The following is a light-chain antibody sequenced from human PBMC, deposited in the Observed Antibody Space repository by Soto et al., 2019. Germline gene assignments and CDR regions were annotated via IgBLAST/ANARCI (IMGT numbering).Light chain of an antibody. CDR3: QQRHMWPIT. CDR1: QSVSTY. Sequence: VMTQYPGTLSVSPGERATLSCRASQSVSTYLAWYQQKPGQAPRLLVYDASSRATGIPGRFSGSGSGTDFTLTISSLEPEDSAVYYCQQRHMWPITFGQGTRLEIK. V-gene: IGKV3-11*01. CDR2: DAS. J-gene: IGKJ5*01.